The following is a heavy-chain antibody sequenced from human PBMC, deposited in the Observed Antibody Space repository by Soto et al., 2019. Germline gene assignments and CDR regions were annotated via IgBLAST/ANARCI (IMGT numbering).Heavy chain of an antibody. CDR2: ISSSSSYI. CDR1: GFTFSSYG. J-gene: IGHJ4*02. Sequence: GGSLRLSCAASGFTFSSYGMNWVRQAPGKGLEWVSSISSSSSYIYYADSVKGRFTISRDNAKNSLYLQMNSVRADDTGVYYCAKEYTSTSKGSFDYWGQGALVTVSS. V-gene: IGHV3-21*04. D-gene: IGHD1-26*01. CDR3: AKEYTSTSKGSFDY.